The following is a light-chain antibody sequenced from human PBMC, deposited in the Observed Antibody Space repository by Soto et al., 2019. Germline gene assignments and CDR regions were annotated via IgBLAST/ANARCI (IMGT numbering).Light chain of an antibody. Sequence: EIVLTQSPGTLSLSPGERATLSCRASQSVSSSYLAWYQQKPGQAPRLLIYGASNRATGIPDRFSGSGSGTDFTLTISRLEPEDFAVYHCQQYGPSPALTFGGGTKVEIK. J-gene: IGKJ4*01. CDR1: QSVSSSY. CDR2: GAS. V-gene: IGKV3-20*01. CDR3: QQYGPSPALT.